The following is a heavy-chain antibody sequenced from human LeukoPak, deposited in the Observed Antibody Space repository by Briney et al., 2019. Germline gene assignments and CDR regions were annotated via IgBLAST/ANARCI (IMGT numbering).Heavy chain of an antibody. D-gene: IGHD2-15*01. J-gene: IGHJ5*02. CDR3: ARRDCSGGSCYIGYWFDP. CDR2: IYPGDSDT. V-gene: IGHV5-51*01. Sequence: GESLKISCKGSGNSFNSDWIGWVRQMPGKGLEWMGIIYPGDSDTRYSPSFQGQVTISADKSISTAYLQWSSLKASDTAMYYCARRDCSGGSCYIGYWFDPWGQGTLVTVSS. CDR1: GNSFNSDW.